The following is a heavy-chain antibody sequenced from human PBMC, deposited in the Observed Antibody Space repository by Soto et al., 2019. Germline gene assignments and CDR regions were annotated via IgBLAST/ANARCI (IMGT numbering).Heavy chain of an antibody. CDR1: GFTFSDYY. Sequence: GGSLRLSCAASGFTFSDYYMNWVRQAPGKGLEWVSSISSSSTIYYADSVKGRFTISRDNAKNSLYLQMNSLRAEDTAVYYCARDLLGYCSSTSYYYYYGMDVWSQGTTVTVSS. J-gene: IGHJ6*02. V-gene: IGHV3-11*04. CDR3: ARDLLGYCSSTSYYYYYGMDV. D-gene: IGHD2-2*01. CDR2: ISSSSTI.